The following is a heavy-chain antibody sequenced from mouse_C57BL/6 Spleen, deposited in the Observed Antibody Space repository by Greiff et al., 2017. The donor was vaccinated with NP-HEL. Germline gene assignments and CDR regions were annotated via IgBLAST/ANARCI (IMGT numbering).Heavy chain of an antibody. Sequence: QVQLQQPGAELVKPGASVKLSCKASGYTFTSYWMHWVKQRPGQGLEWIGMIHPNSGSTNYNEKFKSKATLTVDKSSSTAYMQLSSLTSVASAVYYLARHYGNLPFAYWGQGTLVTVSA. CDR1: GYTFTSYW. D-gene: IGHD2-1*01. J-gene: IGHJ3*01. V-gene: IGHV1-64*01. CDR3: ARHYGNLPFAY. CDR2: IHPNSGST.